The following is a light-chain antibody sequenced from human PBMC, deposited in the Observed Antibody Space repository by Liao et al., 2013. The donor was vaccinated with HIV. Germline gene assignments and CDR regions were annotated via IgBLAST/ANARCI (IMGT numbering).Light chain of an antibody. V-gene: IGLV3-25*02. CDR1: ALPKQY. CDR3: QAWDSSSYV. CDR2: KDS. J-gene: IGLJ1*01. Sequence: SYELTQPPSVSVSPGQTARITCSGDALPKQYAYWYQQKPGQAPVLVIYKDSERPSGIPERFSGSNSGNTATLTISGTQPMDEADYYCQAWDSSSYVFGTGTKVTVL.